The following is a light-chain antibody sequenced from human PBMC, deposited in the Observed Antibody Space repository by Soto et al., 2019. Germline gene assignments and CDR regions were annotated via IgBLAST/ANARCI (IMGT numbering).Light chain of an antibody. J-gene: IGLJ3*02. Sequence: QSVLTQARSVSGSPGQSVTISCTGTSGDVGGYNFVSWYQQHPGNAPKLMIFDVSQWPSGVPDRFSGSKSGNTASLTISGLQAEDEADYYCCSYGGSYTWVFGGGTKLTVL. V-gene: IGLV2-11*01. CDR1: SGDVGGYNF. CDR2: DVS. CDR3: CSYGGSYTWV.